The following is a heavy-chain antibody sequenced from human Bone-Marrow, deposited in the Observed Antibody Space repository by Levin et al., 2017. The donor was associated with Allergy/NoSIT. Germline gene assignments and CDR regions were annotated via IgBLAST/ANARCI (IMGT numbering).Heavy chain of an antibody. CDR3: AKGGGYCSAYSCYGDWLDP. J-gene: IGHJ5*02. CDR2: ISDDGNNK. D-gene: IGHD2-15*01. Sequence: LSLTCEASGFTLRSFGMHWVRQSPGRGLEWVALISDDGNNKKYAESVKGRVTISRDNSKNTLYLQMNSLRPEDTAVYYCAKGGGYCSAYSCYGDWLDPWGQGTLVTVSS. V-gene: IGHV3-30*18. CDR1: GFTLRSFG.